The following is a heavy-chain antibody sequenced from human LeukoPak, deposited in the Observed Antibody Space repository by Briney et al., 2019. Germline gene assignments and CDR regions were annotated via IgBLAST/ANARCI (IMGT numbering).Heavy chain of an antibody. CDR1: DGSISGYY. CDR3: ARTYLTYYDSSGFEY. J-gene: IGHJ4*02. Sequence: SETLSLTCTVSDGSISGYYWTWVRQPAGKGLEWIGRIYSSGSTNYNPSLKSRVTISVDTSKNQFSLKLSSVTAADTAVYYCARTYLTYYDSSGFEYWGQGTLVTVSS. D-gene: IGHD3-22*01. V-gene: IGHV4-4*07. CDR2: IYSSGST.